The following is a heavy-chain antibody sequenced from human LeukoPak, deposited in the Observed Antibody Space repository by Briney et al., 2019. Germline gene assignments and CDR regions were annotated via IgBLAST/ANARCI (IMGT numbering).Heavy chain of an antibody. D-gene: IGHD6-19*01. Sequence: KPGGSLRLSCAASGFTFSSYSMNWVRQAPGKGLEWVSSIRSSSSYIYYADSLKSRSTISRDNSKNTLYLQMNSLRAEDTAVHYCAILAMAVAGTEAEGFDYWGQGTLVTVSS. V-gene: IGHV3-21*01. CDR3: AILAMAVAGTEAEGFDY. J-gene: IGHJ4*02. CDR2: IRSSSSYI. CDR1: GFTFSSYS.